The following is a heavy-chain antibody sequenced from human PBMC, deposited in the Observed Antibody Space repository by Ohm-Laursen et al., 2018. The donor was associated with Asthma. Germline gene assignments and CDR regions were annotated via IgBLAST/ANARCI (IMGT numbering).Heavy chain of an antibody. J-gene: IGHJ4*02. CDR2: IKPDGSQT. CDR1: GFTFSGSW. Sequence: SLRLSCAASGFTFSGSWMIWVRQAPGKGLQWLAFIKPDGSQTYYADSMEGRFSISRDNSKNSLYLQMSSLRGEGTAIYYCATLSWYASQYWGQETLVTVSS. V-gene: IGHV3-7*01. D-gene: IGHD2-2*01. CDR3: ATLSWYASQY.